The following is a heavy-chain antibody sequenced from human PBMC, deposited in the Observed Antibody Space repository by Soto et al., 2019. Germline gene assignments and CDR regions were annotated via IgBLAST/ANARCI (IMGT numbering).Heavy chain of an antibody. J-gene: IGHJ4*02. CDR3: ARDANGDGFKQHDY. CDR1: GFTFSDYY. V-gene: IGHV3-11*06. Sequence: QVQLVESGGRLVKPGGSLRLSCAASGFTFSDYYMIWIRQAPGKGLEWVSYISGSSSYTKYADSVQGRFTISRDNAKNSLYLQMNSLRAEDTAVYYCARDANGDGFKQHDYWGQGTLVTVSS. D-gene: IGHD2-8*01. CDR2: ISGSSSYT.